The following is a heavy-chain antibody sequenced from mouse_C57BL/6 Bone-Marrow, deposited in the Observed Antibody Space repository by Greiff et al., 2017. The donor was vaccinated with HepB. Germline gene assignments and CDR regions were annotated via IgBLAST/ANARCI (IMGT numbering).Heavy chain of an antibody. CDR3: VRNGYYRGFAY. D-gene: IGHD2-3*01. Sequence: QVQLQQPGAELVMPGASVKLSCKASGYTFTSYWMHWVKQRPGQGLEWIGEIDPSDSYTNYNQKFKGKSTLTVDKSSSTAYMQLSSLTSEDSAVYYCVRNGYYRGFAYWGQGTLVTVSA. J-gene: IGHJ3*01. CDR1: GYTFTSYW. V-gene: IGHV1-69*01. CDR2: IDPSDSYT.